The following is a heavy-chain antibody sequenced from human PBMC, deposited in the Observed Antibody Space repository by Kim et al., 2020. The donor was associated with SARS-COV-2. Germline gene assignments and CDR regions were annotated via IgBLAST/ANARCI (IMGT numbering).Heavy chain of an antibody. Sequence: TSYEQQFQGKGTMPRDTSTSTVYMELSSLRSEDTAVYYCARDTYGSGKQHWGQGTLVTVSS. J-gene: IGHJ1*01. CDR2: T. D-gene: IGHD3-10*01. V-gene: IGHV1-46*01. CDR3: ARDTYGSGKQH.